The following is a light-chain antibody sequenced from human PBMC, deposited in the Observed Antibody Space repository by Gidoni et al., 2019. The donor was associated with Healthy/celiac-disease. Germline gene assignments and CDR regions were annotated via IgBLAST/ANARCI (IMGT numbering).Light chain of an antibody. CDR3: QQYGSSPPWT. CDR1: QSVSSSY. CDR2: GAS. Sequence: IVLTQSPGTLSLSPGERATLSCRASQSVSSSYLAWYQPKPGQAPRRLIYGASSRATGIPDRFIGSGSGTDFTLTSSRLEPEDFAGYYCQQYGSSPPWTFGQXTKVEIK. J-gene: IGKJ1*01. V-gene: IGKV3-20*01.